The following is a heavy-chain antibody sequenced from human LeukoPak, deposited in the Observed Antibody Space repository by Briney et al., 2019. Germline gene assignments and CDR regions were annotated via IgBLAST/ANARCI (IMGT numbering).Heavy chain of an antibody. D-gene: IGHD3-9*01. J-gene: IGHJ4*02. Sequence: GASVKVSCKVSGYTLTEVSMHWVRQAPGKGLEWLGGFDPEPGEIIYAQKFQGRVTMTEDTSTDTAYVEVTSLRSEDTAVYYCAMVTRDILTGSTGAIDYWGQGTLVTVSS. V-gene: IGHV1-24*01. CDR2: FDPEPGEI. CDR3: AMVTRDILTGSTGAIDY. CDR1: GYTLTEVS.